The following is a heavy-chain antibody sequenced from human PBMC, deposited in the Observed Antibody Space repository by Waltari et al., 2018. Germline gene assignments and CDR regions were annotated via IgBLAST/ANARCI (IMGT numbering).Heavy chain of an antibody. J-gene: IGHJ4*02. D-gene: IGHD2-15*01. CDR2: ISGSGGST. CDR3: ARILPSI. CDR1: GGSIINHY. Sequence: QVQLQESGPGLVKPSETLSLTCAVSGGSIINHYWSWIRQPPGKGLEWIVRISGSGGSTDYNPSRKSRVSISIDTSKNQFSLNLSSVTAADTAVYYCARILPSIWGRGLLVTVSS. V-gene: IGHV4-4*07.